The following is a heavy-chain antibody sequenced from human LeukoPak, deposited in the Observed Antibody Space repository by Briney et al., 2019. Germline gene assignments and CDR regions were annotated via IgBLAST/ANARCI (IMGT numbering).Heavy chain of an antibody. CDR1: GFTFSSYA. CDR3: AKTDYGDTYYFDY. D-gene: IGHD4-17*01. CDR2: ISGSGGST. V-gene: IGHV3-23*01. Sequence: PGGSLRLSCAASGFTFSSYAMSWVRQAPGKGLEWVSAISGSGGSTYYADSVKGRFTISRDNSKNPLYLQMNSLRAEDTAVCYCAKTDYGDTYYFDYWGQGTLVTVSS. J-gene: IGHJ4*02.